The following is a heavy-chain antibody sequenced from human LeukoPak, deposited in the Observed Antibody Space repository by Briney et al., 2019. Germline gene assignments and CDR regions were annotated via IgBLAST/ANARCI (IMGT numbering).Heavy chain of an antibody. J-gene: IGHJ4*02. CDR2: TGASDGST. CDR3: AKIGTPWLQWTYFDY. D-gene: IGHD5-24*01. Sequence: PGESLRLSCEASGFTFSSYPMIWLRQAPGRGLEWVSTTGASDGSTFYADSVTGRFTISRDNSKHTLSLQLNSLRAEDTAVYYCAKIGTPWLQWTYFDYCGQGTLVTVSS. V-gene: IGHV3-23*01. CDR1: GFTFSSYP.